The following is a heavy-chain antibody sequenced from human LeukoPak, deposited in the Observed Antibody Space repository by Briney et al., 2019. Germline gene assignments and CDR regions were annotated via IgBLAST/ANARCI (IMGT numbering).Heavy chain of an antibody. CDR1: GGSISGHY. V-gene: IGHV4-4*07. D-gene: IGHD2-15*01. Sequence: SETLSLTCVVSGGSISGHYWSWIRQPAGKGLEWIGRIYTRGSTNYNPSLKSRVTMSVDTSKNQFSLKLSSVTAADTAVYYCARGRYCSADICSGGDAFDIWGQGTMVSVSS. CDR2: IYTRGST. CDR3: ARGRYCSADICSGGDAFDI. J-gene: IGHJ3*02.